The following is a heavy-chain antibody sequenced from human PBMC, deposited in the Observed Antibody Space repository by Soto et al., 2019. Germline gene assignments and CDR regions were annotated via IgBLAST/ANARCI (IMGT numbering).Heavy chain of an antibody. Sequence: QVQLVESGGGVVQPGRSLRLSCSASGFTFSNYGILWVRQAPGKGLQWVASTSYDGRNNYYADSVKGRFTISKDNSKNSVYLQMNSPRAEDTSVYYCAKGAYSGYGLDVWGQGTPVTVSS. CDR2: TSYDGRNN. CDR1: GFTFSNYG. CDR3: AKGAYSGYGLDV. V-gene: IGHV3-30*18. J-gene: IGHJ6*02. D-gene: IGHD1-26*01.